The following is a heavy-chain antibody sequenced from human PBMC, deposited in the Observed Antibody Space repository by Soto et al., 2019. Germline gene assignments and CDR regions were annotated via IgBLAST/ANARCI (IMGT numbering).Heavy chain of an antibody. Sequence: PGGSLRLSCAASGFTFSSYAMHWVRQAPGKGLEWVAVISYDGSNKYYADSVKGRFTISRDNSKNTLYLQMNSLRAEDTAVYYCARDGYNYVAIFRFDYWGQGTLVTVSS. CDR3: ARDGYNYVAIFRFDY. CDR2: ISYDGSNK. CDR1: GFTFSSYA. V-gene: IGHV3-30-3*01. D-gene: IGHD5-12*01. J-gene: IGHJ4*02.